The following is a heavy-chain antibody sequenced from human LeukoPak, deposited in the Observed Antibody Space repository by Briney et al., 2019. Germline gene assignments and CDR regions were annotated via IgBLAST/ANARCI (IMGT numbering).Heavy chain of an antibody. J-gene: IGHJ4*02. CDR1: GGSFSGYY. Sequence: PSETLSLTCAVYGGSFSGYYWSWIRQPSGKGLEWIGEINHSGSTNYNPSLKSRVTISVDTSKNQFSLKLSSVTAADTAVYYCARGWVRSSPPDYWGQGTLVTVSS. D-gene: IGHD3-10*01. CDR3: ARGWVRSSPPDY. V-gene: IGHV4-34*01. CDR2: INHSGST.